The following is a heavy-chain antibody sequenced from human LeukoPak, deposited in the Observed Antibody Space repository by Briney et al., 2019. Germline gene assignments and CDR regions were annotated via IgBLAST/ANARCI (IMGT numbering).Heavy chain of an antibody. Sequence: GASVKVSCKASGGTFSSYAFSWVRQAPGQGLEWMGGIIPIFGTANYAQKFQGRVTITADESTSTAYMELSSLRSEDTAVYYCASHSYYYGSGSYDYWGQGTLVTVSS. CDR2: IIPIFGTA. CDR1: GGTFSSYA. D-gene: IGHD3-10*01. V-gene: IGHV1-69*13. CDR3: ASHSYYYGSGSYDY. J-gene: IGHJ4*02.